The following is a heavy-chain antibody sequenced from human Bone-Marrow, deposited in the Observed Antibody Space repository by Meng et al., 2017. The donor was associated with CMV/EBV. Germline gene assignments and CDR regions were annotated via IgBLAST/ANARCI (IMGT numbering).Heavy chain of an antibody. J-gene: IGHJ4*02. V-gene: IGHV4-31*02. D-gene: IGHD2-2*01. CDR3: AGTQVVPAATVPGYFDY. CDR2: IYYSGST. Sequence: SISSGGYYWSWIRQHPGKGLEWTGYIYYSGSTYYNPSLKSRVTISVDTSKNPFSLKLSSVTAADTAVYYCAGTQVVPAATVPGYFDYWGQGTLVTVSS. CDR1: SISSGGYY.